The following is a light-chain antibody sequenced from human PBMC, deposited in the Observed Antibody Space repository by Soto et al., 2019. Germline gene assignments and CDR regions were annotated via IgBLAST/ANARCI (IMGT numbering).Light chain of an antibody. CDR2: DND. V-gene: IGLV1-44*01. CDR3: AAWDDSLNGVV. J-gene: IGLJ2*01. Sequence: QSVLNQPPSASGTPGQTVTISCSGTYSNIGDNPVTWYQQIPRTAPKLLIYDNDQRPSGVPDRFSGSTSGTSASLAISGLQADDEADYYCAAWDDSLNGVVFGRGTKVTVL. CDR1: YSNIGDNP.